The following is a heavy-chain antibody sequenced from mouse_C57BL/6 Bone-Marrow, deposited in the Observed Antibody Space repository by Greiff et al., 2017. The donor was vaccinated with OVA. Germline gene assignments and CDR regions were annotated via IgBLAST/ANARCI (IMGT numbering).Heavy chain of an antibody. CDR3: AGGSRFAY. V-gene: IGHV2-2*01. D-gene: IGHD1-1*01. CDR2: IWSGGST. CDR1: GFSLTSYG. Sequence: VHLVESGPGLVQPSQSLSITCTVSGFSLTSYGVHWVRQSPGKGLAWLGVIWSGGSTDYNAAFISRLSISKDKSKSQVFFKMNSLQADDTAIYYCAGGSRFAYWGQGTLVTVSA. J-gene: IGHJ3*01.